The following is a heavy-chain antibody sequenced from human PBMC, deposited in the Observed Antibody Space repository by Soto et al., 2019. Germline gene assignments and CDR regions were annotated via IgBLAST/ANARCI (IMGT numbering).Heavy chain of an antibody. CDR2: IYYSGST. CDR1: GGSISSYY. CDR3: ASSNIAATGFYYYGMDV. Sequence: QVQLQESGPGLVKPSETLSLTCTVSGGSISSYYWSWIRQPPGKGLEWIGYIYYSGSTNSNPSLKSRVTISVDTSNNQFSLKLSSVTAADTAVYYCASSNIAATGFYYYGMDVWGRGTTVTVSS. D-gene: IGHD6-13*01. V-gene: IGHV4-59*01. J-gene: IGHJ6*02.